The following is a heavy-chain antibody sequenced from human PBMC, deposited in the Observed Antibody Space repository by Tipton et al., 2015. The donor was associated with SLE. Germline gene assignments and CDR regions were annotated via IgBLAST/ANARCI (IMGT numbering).Heavy chain of an antibody. Sequence: TLSLTCTVSGASISSGYYWGWIRQPPGKGLEWIGSIYHSGSTYYNPSLKSRVTISVDTSKNQFSLKLSSVTAADTAVYYCARALNIAAAATGYWGQGTLVTVSS. J-gene: IGHJ4*02. D-gene: IGHD6-13*01. CDR2: IYHSGST. CDR1: GASISSGYY. CDR3: ARALNIAAAATGY. V-gene: IGHV4-38-2*02.